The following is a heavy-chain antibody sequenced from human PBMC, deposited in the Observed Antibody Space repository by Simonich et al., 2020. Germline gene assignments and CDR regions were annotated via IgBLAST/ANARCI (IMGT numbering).Heavy chain of an antibody. CDR1: GFTFSSYW. J-gene: IGHJ3*02. CDR2: IKQDGSEK. D-gene: IGHD3-9*01. CDR3: ACLGTGDAFDI. V-gene: IGHV3-7*01. Sequence: EVQLVESGGGLVKPGGSLRLSCAASGFTFSSYWMSWVGQAPGKGLEWVANIKQDGSEKYYVDSVKGRFTISRDNAKNSLYLQMNSLRAEDTAVYYCACLGTGDAFDIWGQGTMVTVSS.